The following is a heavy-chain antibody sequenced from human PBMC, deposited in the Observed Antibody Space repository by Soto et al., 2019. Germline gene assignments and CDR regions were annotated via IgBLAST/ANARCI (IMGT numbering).Heavy chain of an antibody. V-gene: IGHV2-26*01. CDR2: IFTNNEK. J-gene: IGHJ5*02. CDR1: GFSLSNARMG. D-gene: IGHD1-26*01. CDR3: ARMSELLGGWFDP. Sequence: QVTLKESGPVLVKPTETLTLTCTVSGFSLSNARMGVSWIRQPPGKALEWLAHIFTNNEKSYSTSLKSRLTSSKDTSKSQVVITMTNMDHVDTATYYCARMSELLGGWFDPWGQGTLVTVSS.